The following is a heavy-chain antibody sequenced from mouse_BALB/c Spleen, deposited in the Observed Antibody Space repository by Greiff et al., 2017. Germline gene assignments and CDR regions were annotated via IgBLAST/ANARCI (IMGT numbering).Heavy chain of an antibody. CDR2: IYPGNVNT. D-gene: IGHD2-10*02. J-gene: IGHJ3*01. CDR1: GYTFTSYY. V-gene: IGHV1S56*01. CDR3: ARPYGNAWFAY. Sequence: QVQLQQSGPELVKPGASVRISCKASGYTFTSYYIHWVKQRPGQGLEWIGWIYPGNVNTKYNEKFKGKATLTADKSSSTAYMQLSSLTSEDSAVYFCARPYGNAWFAYWGQGTLVTVSA.